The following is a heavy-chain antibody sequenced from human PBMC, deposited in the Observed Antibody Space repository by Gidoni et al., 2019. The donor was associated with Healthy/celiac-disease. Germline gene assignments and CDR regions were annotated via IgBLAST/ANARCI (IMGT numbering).Heavy chain of an antibody. Sequence: VQLVASGGGVVQPGRSLRLSCAASGFTFSSYGMHWVRQAPGKGLEWVAVIWYDGSNKYYADSVKGRFTISRDNSKNTLYLQMNSLRAEDTAVYYCASQYSSKTYYYYGMDVWGQGTTVTVSS. CDR1: GFTFSSYG. CDR3: ASQYSSKTYYYYGMDV. CDR2: IWYDGSNK. V-gene: IGHV3-33*01. D-gene: IGHD6-13*01. J-gene: IGHJ6*02.